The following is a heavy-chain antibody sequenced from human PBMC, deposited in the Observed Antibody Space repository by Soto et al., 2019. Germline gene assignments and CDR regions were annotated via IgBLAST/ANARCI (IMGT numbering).Heavy chain of an antibody. CDR3: AKERVNYYYYGMDV. Sequence: GGSLRLSCAASGFTFSSYGMSWVRQAPGKGLEWVSGISESGGTTYYADSVKGRFTISRDNSKNTLYLQMNSLRAEDTAVYYCAKERVNYYYYGMDVWGQGTTVTVSS. J-gene: IGHJ6*02. CDR1: GFTFSSYG. D-gene: IGHD6-13*01. CDR2: ISESGGTT. V-gene: IGHV3-23*01.